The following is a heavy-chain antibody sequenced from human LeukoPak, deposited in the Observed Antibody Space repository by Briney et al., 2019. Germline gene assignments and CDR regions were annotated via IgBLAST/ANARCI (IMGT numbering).Heavy chain of an antibody. CDR1: GFTFSSYS. Sequence: GGSLRLSCAASGFTFSSYSMNWVRQAPGKGLEWMGGFDPEDGETIYAQKFQGRVIMIEDTSTDTAYMELSSLRSEDTAVYYCATAGYNWNDRYFDYWGQGTLVTVSS. J-gene: IGHJ4*02. CDR3: ATAGYNWNDRYFDY. CDR2: FDPEDGET. D-gene: IGHD1-1*01. V-gene: IGHV1-24*01.